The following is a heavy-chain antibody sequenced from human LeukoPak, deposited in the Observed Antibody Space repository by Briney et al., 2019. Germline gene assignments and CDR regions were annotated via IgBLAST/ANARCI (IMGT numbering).Heavy chain of an antibody. V-gene: IGHV3-74*01. J-gene: IGHJ4*02. CDR1: GFTFSSYW. CDR2: INSDGSST. D-gene: IGHD6-6*01. Sequence: GGSLRLSCGASGFTFSSYWMHWVRQAPGKGLVWVSRINSDGSSTNYADSVKGRFTISRDNAKNTLYLQMNSLRAEDTAVYYCASSIVAASDNWGQGTLVTVSS. CDR3: ASSIVAASDN.